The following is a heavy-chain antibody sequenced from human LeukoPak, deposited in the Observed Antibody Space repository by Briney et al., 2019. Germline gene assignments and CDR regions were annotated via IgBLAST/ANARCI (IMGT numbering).Heavy chain of an antibody. J-gene: IGHJ4*02. CDR2: IHPDDSDI. CDR1: GYRFTSHW. Sequence: GESLKISCKGSGYRFTSHWIGWVRQMPGKGLEWMGIIHPDDSDIRYNPSFEGQVTVSADKSTATSYVQWSSLKASDTAMYYCARQNVGGFSSGFDYWGQGTLVSVPS. CDR3: ARQNVGGFSSGFDY. V-gene: IGHV5-51*01. D-gene: IGHD6-19*01.